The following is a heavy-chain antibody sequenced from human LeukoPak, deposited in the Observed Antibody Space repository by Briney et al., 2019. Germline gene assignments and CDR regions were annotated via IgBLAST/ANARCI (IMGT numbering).Heavy chain of an antibody. Sequence: GGSLRLSCAASGFTFSDYTMNWVRQAPGKGLEWVSVIYSGGSTYYADSVKGRFTISRDNSKNTLYLQMNSLRAEDTAVYYCASPGTNYYYYGMDVWGQGTTVTVSS. CDR3: ASPGTNYYYYGMDV. D-gene: IGHD3-10*01. J-gene: IGHJ6*02. V-gene: IGHV3-53*01. CDR1: GFTFSDYT. CDR2: IYSGGST.